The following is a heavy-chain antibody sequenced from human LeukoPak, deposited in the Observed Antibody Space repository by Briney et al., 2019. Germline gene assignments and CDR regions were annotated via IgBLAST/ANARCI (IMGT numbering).Heavy chain of an antibody. CDR1: GYTFTSYG. Sequence: ASVKVSCKASGYTFTSYGIGWVRQAPGQGLEWMGWISPYNGNTHHAQNLQGRDTMTTDTSTNTAYMELRGLRSDDTAVYYCAREGSYSGYSRRHYYYGLDVWGQGTTVTVSS. CDR2: ISPYNGNT. V-gene: IGHV1-18*01. J-gene: IGHJ6*02. CDR3: AREGSYSGYSRRHYYYGLDV. D-gene: IGHD5-12*01.